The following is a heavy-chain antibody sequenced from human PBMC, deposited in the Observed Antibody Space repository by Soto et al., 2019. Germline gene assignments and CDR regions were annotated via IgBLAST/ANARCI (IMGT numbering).Heavy chain of an antibody. CDR3: ARLGEKGTVTTDYDYYMGV. CDR2: IYPGDSDT. D-gene: IGHD4-17*01. Sequence: GEALKISCEGSGYSYTSYWIGWVRQMPGKSQERMGIIYPGDSDTRYSPSFQGQVTISGDESISTDYLQWSSLDASDTAMYYCARLGEKGTVTTDYDYYMGVWGKGTTVTVAS. J-gene: IGHJ6*03. V-gene: IGHV5-51*01. CDR1: GYSYTSYW.